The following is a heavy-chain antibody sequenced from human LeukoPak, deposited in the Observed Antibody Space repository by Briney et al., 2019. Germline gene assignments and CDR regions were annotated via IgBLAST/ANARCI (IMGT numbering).Heavy chain of an antibody. D-gene: IGHD6-19*01. Sequence: PSETLSLTCTVSGGSISSGGYYWSWIRQPPGKGLEWIGYIHHSGSTYYNPSLKSRVTISVDRSKNQFSLKLSSVTAADTAVYYCARDERVAVAGAFDIWGQGTMVTVSS. V-gene: IGHV4-30-2*01. J-gene: IGHJ3*02. CDR2: IHHSGST. CDR1: GGSISSGGYY. CDR3: ARDERVAVAGAFDI.